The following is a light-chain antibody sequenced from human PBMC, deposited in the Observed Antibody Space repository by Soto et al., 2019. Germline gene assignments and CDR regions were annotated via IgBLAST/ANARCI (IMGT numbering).Light chain of an antibody. CDR2: EVS. CDR1: SSDVGGYNY. V-gene: IGLV2-8*01. J-gene: IGLJ2*01. CDR3: SSFEASNNLL. Sequence: QSALTQPPSASGSPGQSVTISCTGTSSDVGGYNYVSWYQQPPGKAPKLMIYEVSKRPSGVPDRFSGSKSGNTASLTVSGLHVDDEADYYCSSFEASNNLLFGGGTKLTVL.